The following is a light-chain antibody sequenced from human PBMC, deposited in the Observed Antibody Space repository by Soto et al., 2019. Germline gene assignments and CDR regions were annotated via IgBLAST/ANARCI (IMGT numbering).Light chain of an antibody. V-gene: IGLV2-14*01. CDR2: EVS. J-gene: IGLJ1*01. Sequence: QSALTHPASVSGTRGQAISISCTGSNSDVGIYDFVSWYQHHQGRAPKLIVSEVSHRPSVVSNRFSGYKSGNTASLTISGLQSEDEADYYCISYTSDDVRYVFGTGTKV. CDR1: NSDVGIYDF. CDR3: ISYTSDDVRYV.